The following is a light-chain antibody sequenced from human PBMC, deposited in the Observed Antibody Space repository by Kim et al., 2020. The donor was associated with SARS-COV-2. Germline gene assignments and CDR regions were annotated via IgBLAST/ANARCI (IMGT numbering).Light chain of an antibody. CDR3: QEYNNWPLYT. CDR2: GAS. V-gene: IGKV3-15*01. CDR1: QSVGST. J-gene: IGKJ2*01. Sequence: VFPGERVTLSCRASQSVGSTLAWYQQKPGQTPRLLIFGASTRATGIPARFSGSGSGTEFTLTISSLQSEDFAVYYCQEYNNWPLYTFGQGTKLEI.